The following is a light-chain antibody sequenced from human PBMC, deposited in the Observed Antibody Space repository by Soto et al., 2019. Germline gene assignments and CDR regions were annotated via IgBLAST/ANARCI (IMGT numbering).Light chain of an antibody. CDR1: QTISSW. V-gene: IGKV1-5*03. Sequence: DIQMTQSPSTLSGSVGDRVTITCRASQTISSWLAWYQQKPGKAPKLLIYKASTLQSFVPSRFSGSGSGTDFTLTIGSLQPEDFATYFCQQLNIFPFTFGPGTTVDV. CDR2: KAS. J-gene: IGKJ3*01. CDR3: QQLNIFPFT.